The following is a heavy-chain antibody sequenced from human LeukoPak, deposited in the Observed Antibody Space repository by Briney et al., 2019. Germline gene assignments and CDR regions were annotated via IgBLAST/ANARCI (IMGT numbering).Heavy chain of an antibody. CDR3: ARDRNTYYDILTGYYMDV. J-gene: IGHJ6*03. Sequence: GGSLRLSCAVSGFTVSGNYMSWVRHAPGKGLEWVSLIYSGGTTYYADSVKGRFTIPRDNSKNTLYLQMNSLRAEDTAVYYCARDRNTYYDILTGYYMDVWGKGTTVTISS. D-gene: IGHD3-9*01. CDR2: IYSGGTT. V-gene: IGHV3-53*01. CDR1: GFTVSGNY.